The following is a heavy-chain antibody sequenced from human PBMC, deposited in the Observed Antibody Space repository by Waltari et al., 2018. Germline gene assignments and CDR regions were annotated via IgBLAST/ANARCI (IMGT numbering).Heavy chain of an antibody. CDR1: GFTCGSCW. J-gene: IGHJ4*02. V-gene: IGHV3-7*01. CDR2: INQDGPTR. Sequence: EVQLVEAGGGLVQPGGSLRRSCAASGFTCGSCWMAWVRQAPGKGLEWVANINQDGPTRQYADSVKGRFTISRDNPKNSLYLQMNSLRVEETAVYYCARDHEGALDYWGQGTLVTVSS. CDR3: ARDHEGALDY.